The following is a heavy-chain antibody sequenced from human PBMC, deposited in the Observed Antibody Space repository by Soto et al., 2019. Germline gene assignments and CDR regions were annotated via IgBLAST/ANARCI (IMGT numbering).Heavy chain of an antibody. Sequence: ASVKVSCKASGYTFTSYGISWVRQAPGQGLERKGWISAYNGNTNYVQKLQGRVTMTTDTSTSTVYMELRSLRSDDTAVYYCAREINYYGSGSLYAGWFDPWGQGTLVTVSS. CDR2: ISAYNGNT. V-gene: IGHV1-18*01. D-gene: IGHD3-10*01. CDR3: AREINYYGSGSLYAGWFDP. CDR1: GYTFTSYG. J-gene: IGHJ5*02.